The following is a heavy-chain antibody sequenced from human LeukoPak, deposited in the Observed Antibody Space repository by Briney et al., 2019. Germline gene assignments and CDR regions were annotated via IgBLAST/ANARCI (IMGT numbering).Heavy chain of an antibody. Sequence: GSLRLSCAASGFTFSDYYMSWMRQAPGKGLEWVSYISSSGNTIYYADSVKGRFTISRDNAKNSLYLQMNSLRAEDTAVYYCARGRRYGDYWGQGTLVTVSS. V-gene: IGHV3-11*01. CDR3: ARGRRYGDY. D-gene: IGHD3-16*01. CDR1: GFTFSDYY. J-gene: IGHJ4*02. CDR2: ISSSGNTI.